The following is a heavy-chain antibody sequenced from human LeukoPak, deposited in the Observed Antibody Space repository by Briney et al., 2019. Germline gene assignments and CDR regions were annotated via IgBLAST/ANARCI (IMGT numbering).Heavy chain of an antibody. CDR3: ARGTGFGEPVDY. J-gene: IGHJ4*02. Sequence: PSETLSLTCTVSGYSISSGFYWGWIRQPPGKGLEWIASMFHSGTTYYNPSLKSRITISLDTSKNQFSLEVTSVTAADTAVYYCARGTGFGEPVDYWGQGTLVTVSS. CDR1: GYSISSGFY. V-gene: IGHV4-38-2*02. D-gene: IGHD3-10*01. CDR2: MFHSGTT.